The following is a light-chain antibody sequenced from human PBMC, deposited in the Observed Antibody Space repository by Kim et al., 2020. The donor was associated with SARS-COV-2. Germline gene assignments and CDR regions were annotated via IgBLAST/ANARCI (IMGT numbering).Light chain of an antibody. J-gene: IGKJ1*01. V-gene: IGKV1-27*01. CDR1: QDIANS. CDR3: QKYNSAPWR. CDR2: AAS. Sequence: ASVGDRVTITCRASQDIANSLAWYQQKPGKVPKVLIYAASTLQSGVPSRFSGSGSGTEFTLTIGSLQTEDVATYFCQKYNSAPWRFGPGTKVDI.